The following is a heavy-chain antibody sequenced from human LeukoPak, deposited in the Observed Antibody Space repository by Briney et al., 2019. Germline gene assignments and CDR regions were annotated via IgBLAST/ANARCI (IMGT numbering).Heavy chain of an antibody. V-gene: IGHV3-53*01. CDR1: GFTVSSNY. CDR2: IYSGGST. J-gene: IGHJ4*02. Sequence: PGGSLRLSCAASGFTVSSNYMSWVRQAPGKGLEWVSVIYSGGSTYYADSVKGRFTISRDNSKNTLYLQMSSLRAEDTAIYYCAKDSVRSGGWFYFDNWGQGTLVSVSS. D-gene: IGHD6-19*01. CDR3: AKDSVRSGGWFYFDN.